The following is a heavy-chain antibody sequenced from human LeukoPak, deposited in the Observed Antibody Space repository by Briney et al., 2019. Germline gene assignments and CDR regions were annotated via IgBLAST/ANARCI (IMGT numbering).Heavy chain of an antibody. CDR3: AKSGRGIAAAYYYYYMDV. V-gene: IGHV3-23*01. CDR1: GFTFSSYA. D-gene: IGHD6-13*01. J-gene: IGHJ6*03. Sequence: GGSLRLSCAASGFTFSSYAMSWVRQAPGKGLEWVSAISGSGGSTYYADSVKGRFTISRDNSKNTLYLQMNSLRAEDTAVYYCAKSGRGIAAAYYYYYMDVWGKGTTVTVSS. CDR2: ISGSGGST.